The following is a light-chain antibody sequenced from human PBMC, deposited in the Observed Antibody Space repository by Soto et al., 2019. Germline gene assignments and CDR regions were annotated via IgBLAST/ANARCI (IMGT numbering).Light chain of an antibody. CDR3: QQFGGSPPIT. CDR2: GAS. Sequence: EIVLTQSPGTLSLSPGERATLSCRASQSISSNYFAWYQQTPGQAPRLLIYGASHRATGIPDRFSGSGSGTDFTLTISRLEPEDFAVYYCQQFGGSPPITFGQGTRLDIK. J-gene: IGKJ5*01. V-gene: IGKV3-20*01. CDR1: QSISSNY.